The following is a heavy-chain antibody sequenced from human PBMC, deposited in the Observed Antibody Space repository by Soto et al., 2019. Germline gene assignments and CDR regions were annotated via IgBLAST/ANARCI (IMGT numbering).Heavy chain of an antibody. Sequence: EVQLLESGGRLVQPGGSLRLSCAASGFMFSSYAMSWVRQAPGKGLEWVSGISISGDNTYYADSVKGRFTISRDNSKNTLYLQMNSLRAEDTAVYYCADGGEWLFNFEYSGQGTLVTASS. CDR2: ISISGDNT. CDR1: GFMFSSYA. CDR3: ADGGEWLFNFEY. J-gene: IGHJ4*02. V-gene: IGHV3-23*01. D-gene: IGHD3-3*01.